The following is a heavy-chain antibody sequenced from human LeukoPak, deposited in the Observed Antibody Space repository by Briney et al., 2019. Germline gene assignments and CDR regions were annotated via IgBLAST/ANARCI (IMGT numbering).Heavy chain of an antibody. Sequence: GMSLRLSCAASGFAFSSCGIHWVRQAPGKGLEWVALISEDGSIKFYADSVKGRFTISGDNSKNTPYLQMNSLRAEDTAVYYCAKEVGARDAFDIWGQGTLVTVSP. CDR1: GFAFSSCG. D-gene: IGHD1-26*01. V-gene: IGHV3-30*18. CDR3: AKEVGARDAFDI. CDR2: ISEDGSIK. J-gene: IGHJ3*02.